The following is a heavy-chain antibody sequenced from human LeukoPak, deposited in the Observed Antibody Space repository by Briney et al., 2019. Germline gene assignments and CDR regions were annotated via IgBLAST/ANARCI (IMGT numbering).Heavy chain of an antibody. D-gene: IGHD2-21*01. CDR1: GGSISSYY. CDR2: IYPSGNT. J-gene: IGHJ5*02. Sequence: PSETLSLTCSVSGGSISSYYWSWIRQPAGKGLEWIGRIYPSGNTNYNPSLKRRVTMSLDTSKNQVSLKLSSVTAADTAVYYCARDLEDGEPPDHNWFDPWGQGTLVTVSS. V-gene: IGHV4-4*07. CDR3: ARDLEDGEPPDHNWFDP.